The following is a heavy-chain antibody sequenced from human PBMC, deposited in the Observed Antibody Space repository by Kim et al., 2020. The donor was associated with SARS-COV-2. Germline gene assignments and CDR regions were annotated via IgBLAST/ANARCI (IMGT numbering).Heavy chain of an antibody. J-gene: IGHJ4*02. CDR1: GYTFTGYY. CDR3: AKSLGYCSSTSCKGDY. V-gene: IGHV1-2*02. Sequence: ASVKVSCKASGYTFTGYYMHWVRQAPGQGLEWMGWINPNSGGTNYAQKFQGRVTMTRDTSISTAYMELSRLRSDDTAVYYCAKSLGYCSSTSCKGDYWGQGTLVTVSS. D-gene: IGHD2-2*01. CDR2: INPNSGGT.